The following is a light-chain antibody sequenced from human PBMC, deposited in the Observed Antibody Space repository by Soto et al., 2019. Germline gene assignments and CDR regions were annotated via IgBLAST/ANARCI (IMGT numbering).Light chain of an antibody. J-gene: IGLJ1*01. CDR2: EVS. Sequence: QSVLTQPASVSGSPGQSITISCTGTSSDVGGYNYVSWYQQQSGRAPKLMIHEVSNRPSGVSNRFSGSKSGNTASLTISGLQDEDQADYYCSSYKSRRAYVFGIGTKVTVL. CDR1: SSDVGGYNY. CDR3: SSYKSRRAYV. V-gene: IGLV2-14*01.